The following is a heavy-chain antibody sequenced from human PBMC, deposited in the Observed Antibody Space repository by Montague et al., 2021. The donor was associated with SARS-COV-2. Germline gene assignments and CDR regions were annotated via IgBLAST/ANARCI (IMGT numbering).Heavy chain of an antibody. V-gene: IGHV3-7*01. Sequence: SLRLSCAASGFTSGDYQMTWVRQAPGKGLQWVANINQDETAKTYADSVKGRFTISRDNAKNSLNLQMNSLKDEDTAVYYCARYPRGSGTGGLDYWGQGTLVTVSS. D-gene: IGHD3/OR15-3a*01. CDR1: GFTSGDYQ. CDR3: ARYPRGSGTGGLDY. J-gene: IGHJ4*02. CDR2: INQDETAK.